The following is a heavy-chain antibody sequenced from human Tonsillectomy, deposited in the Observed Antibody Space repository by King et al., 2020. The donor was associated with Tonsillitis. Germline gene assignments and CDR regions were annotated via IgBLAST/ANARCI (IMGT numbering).Heavy chain of an antibody. J-gene: IGHJ4*02. CDR2: IDPSDSYT. D-gene: IGHD3-3*01. Sequence: DVQLVESGAEVKKPGESLRISCKGSGYSFTSYWISWVRQMPGKGLEWMGRIDPSDSYTNYSPSFQGHITISADKSSSTAYLQWSSLKASDTAMYYCARLPRRGFWGGYYFLDYWGQGTLVIVCS. V-gene: IGHV5-10-1*03. CDR3: ARLPRRGFWGGYYFLDY. CDR1: GYSFTSYW.